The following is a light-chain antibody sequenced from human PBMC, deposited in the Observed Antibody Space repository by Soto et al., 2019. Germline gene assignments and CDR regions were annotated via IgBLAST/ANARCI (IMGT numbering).Light chain of an antibody. CDR3: TAWDDSLSGGV. V-gene: IGLV1-47*01. CDR2: RKN. CDR1: SSNIGSTY. J-gene: IGLJ2*01. Sequence: QSVLTQPPSASGTPGQRVTISCSGSSSNIGSTYVYWYQQFPGTAPKLLIYRKNQRPSGVPDRFSGSKSGTSPSLAISGLRSEDETGYYCTAWDDSLSGGVFGGGTKVTVL.